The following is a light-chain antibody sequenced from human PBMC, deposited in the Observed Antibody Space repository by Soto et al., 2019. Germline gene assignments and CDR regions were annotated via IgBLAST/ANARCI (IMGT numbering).Light chain of an antibody. Sequence: QGVVTQPPSVSGAPGQRVTISCTGSSYYIGAGYDVHWYQQLPGTAPKLLIYGNSHRPSGVPDRFSGSKSGTSASLAITGLQAEDEADYYCQSYDSSLSGSVFGGGTKVTVL. CDR1: SYYIGAGYD. V-gene: IGLV1-40*01. J-gene: IGLJ3*02. CDR2: GNS. CDR3: QSYDSSLSGSV.